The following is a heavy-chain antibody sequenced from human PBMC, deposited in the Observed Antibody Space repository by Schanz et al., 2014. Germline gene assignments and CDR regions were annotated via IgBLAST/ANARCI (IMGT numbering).Heavy chain of an antibody. Sequence: VQLVESGGGVVQPGRSLRLSCAASGFTFSSSWMHWVRQVPGKGLVWVSRINGDGSNTNYADSVKGRFTISRDNAKNSLYLQMNSLRAEDTAVYYCARIGGSVFDYWAQGTLVTVSS. J-gene: IGHJ4*02. CDR3: ARIGGSVFDY. CDR1: GFTFSSSW. CDR2: INGDGSNT. D-gene: IGHD3-10*01. V-gene: IGHV3-74*02.